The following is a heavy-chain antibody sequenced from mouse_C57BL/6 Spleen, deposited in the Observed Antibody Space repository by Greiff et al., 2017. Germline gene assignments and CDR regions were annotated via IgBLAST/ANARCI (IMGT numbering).Heavy chain of an antibody. CDR2: INPNNGGT. V-gene: IGHV1-18*01. J-gene: IGHJ4*01. D-gene: IGHD2-4*01. Sequence: EVQVVESGPELVKPGASVKIPCKASGYTFTDYNMDWVKQSPGKSLEWIGNINPNNGGTIYNQKFKGKATLTVDKSSSTAYMELRSLTSEDTGVYYCARGRGAYDYDYAMDYWGQGTSVTVSS. CDR3: ARGRGAYDYDYAMDY. CDR1: GYTFTDYN.